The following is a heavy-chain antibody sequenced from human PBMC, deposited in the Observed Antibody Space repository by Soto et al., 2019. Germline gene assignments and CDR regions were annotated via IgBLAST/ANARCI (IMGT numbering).Heavy chain of an antibody. CDR3: ARGPYYYDSSAYYYALAFDI. D-gene: IGHD3-22*01. V-gene: IGHV4-34*01. CDR1: GGSFSGYY. Sequence: PSETLSLTCGVYGGSFSGYYWSWIRQPPGKGLEWIGEISRSGTTNYKPSLKSRVTISVDTSKNQFSLRLNSVTAADTAVYYCARGPYYYDSSAYYYALAFDIWGQGTLVTVSS. CDR2: ISRSGTT. J-gene: IGHJ3*02.